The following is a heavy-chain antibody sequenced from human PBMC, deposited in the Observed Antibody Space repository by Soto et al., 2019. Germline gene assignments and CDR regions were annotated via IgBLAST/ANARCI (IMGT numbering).Heavy chain of an antibody. J-gene: IGHJ6*02. CDR2: IYYSGST. CDR1: GGSVSSGSYY. V-gene: IGHV4-61*01. CDR3: ARDHTWGNYDHYGMDV. D-gene: IGHD1-7*01. Sequence: PSETLSLTCTVSGGSVSSGSYYWSWIRQPPGKGLEWIGYIYYSGSTNYNPSLKSRVTISVDTSKNQFSLKLSSVTAADTAVYYCARDHTWGNYDHYGMDVWGQGTTVTVSS.